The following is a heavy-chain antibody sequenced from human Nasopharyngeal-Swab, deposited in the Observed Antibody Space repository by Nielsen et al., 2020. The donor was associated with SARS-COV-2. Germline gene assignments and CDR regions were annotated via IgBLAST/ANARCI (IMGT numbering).Heavy chain of an antibody. J-gene: IGHJ4*02. CDR2: IYPRDSDT. V-gene: IGHV5-51*01. Sequence: VRQMPGKGLEWMVIIYPRDSDTRYSPSFQGQVTISADKSINTAYLQWSSLRASDTAMYYCARGLYYGSGMFDYWGQGILVTVSS. CDR3: ARGLYYGSGMFDY. D-gene: IGHD3-10*01.